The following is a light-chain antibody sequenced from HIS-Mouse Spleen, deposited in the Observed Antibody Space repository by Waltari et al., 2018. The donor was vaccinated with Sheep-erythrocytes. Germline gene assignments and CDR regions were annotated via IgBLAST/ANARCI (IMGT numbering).Light chain of an antibody. CDR1: KLGDKY. Sequence: SYELTQPLSVSVSPGQTASITCSGDKLGDKYACWYQQKPGQSPVLVIYKDSKRPSGTPERFSGSNSGNTATLTISGTQAMDEADYYCQAWDSSTAWVFGGGTKLTVL. J-gene: IGLJ3*02. CDR2: KDS. V-gene: IGLV3-1*01. CDR3: QAWDSSTAWV.